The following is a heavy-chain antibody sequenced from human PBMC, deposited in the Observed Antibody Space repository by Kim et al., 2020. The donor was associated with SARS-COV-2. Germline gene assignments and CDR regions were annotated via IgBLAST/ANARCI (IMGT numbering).Heavy chain of an antibody. CDR1: GFTFGDYA. J-gene: IGHJ4*02. CDR2: ISCNSRNI. CDR3: AKSSSYDYVWGSYRYECYFDY. Sequence: GGSLRLSCAASGFTFGDYAMHWVRQAPGKGLEWVSGISCNSRNIGYADSVKGRFTTSRDNAKNSVYLQMNSLRAEDTALYYCAKSSSYDYVWGSYRYECYFDYWGQGTLVTVSS. D-gene: IGHD3-16*02. V-gene: IGHV3-9*01.